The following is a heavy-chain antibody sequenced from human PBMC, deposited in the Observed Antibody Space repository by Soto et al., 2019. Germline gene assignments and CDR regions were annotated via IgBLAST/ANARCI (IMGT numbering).Heavy chain of an antibody. J-gene: IGHJ4*02. V-gene: IGHV4-39*01. CDR2: VFYTGFT. CDR3: ATSQKGYNWNYFDH. CDR1: GGSISGSYYY. D-gene: IGHD1-20*01. Sequence: SETLSLTCAVSGGSISGSYYYWAWLRQSPGKGPEWVGSVFYTGFTSYNPSLESRVSVSVDTSKSQFSLKLSAVTAADTAVYYCATSQKGYNWNYFDHWGQGALVTVSS.